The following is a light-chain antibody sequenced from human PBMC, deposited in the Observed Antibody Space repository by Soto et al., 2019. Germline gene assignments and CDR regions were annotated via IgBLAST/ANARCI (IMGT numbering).Light chain of an antibody. CDR1: SSNIGAGYD. Sequence: QSVLTQPPSASGAPGQRVTISCTRSSSNIGAGYDVHWYQQLPGAAPKLLIYTNSIRPSGVPGRFSGSKSGTSASLAITGLQAEDEDDYFCQSYDSSLSGYVFGTGTKVTVL. CDR2: TNS. J-gene: IGLJ1*01. V-gene: IGLV1-40*01. CDR3: QSYDSSLSGYV.